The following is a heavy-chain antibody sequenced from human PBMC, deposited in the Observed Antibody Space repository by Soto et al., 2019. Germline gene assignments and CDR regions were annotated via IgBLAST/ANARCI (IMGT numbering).Heavy chain of an antibody. J-gene: IGHJ4*02. CDR2: ISSGAITI. CDR1: GFTFSDYY. V-gene: IGHV3-11*01. Sequence: QVQLVQSGAELKKPGASVNISCTASGFTFSDYYMNWIRQAPGKGLEWVSYISSGAITIYYADSVKGRFTISRDNAKNSLYLQMNSLRAEDTAVYYCAGQYSSSSVEFWGQGTLVTVSS. CDR3: AGQYSSSSVEF. D-gene: IGHD6-6*01.